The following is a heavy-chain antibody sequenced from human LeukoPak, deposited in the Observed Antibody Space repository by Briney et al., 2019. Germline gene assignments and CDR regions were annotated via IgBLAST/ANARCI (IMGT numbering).Heavy chain of an antibody. CDR3: AKRGYYGSRSRYYLDS. CDR1: GFNFDRYA. CDR2: IGGSGHSS. Sequence: GGSLRLSCAASGFNFDRYAMSWVRQAAGKGLEWVSGIGGSGHSSHYAESVKGRFTVSRDNSRNILYLQMNGLRAEDTAVYYCAKRGYYGSRSRYYLDSWGQGTLVTVSS. J-gene: IGHJ4*02. V-gene: IGHV3-23*01. D-gene: IGHD3-10*01.